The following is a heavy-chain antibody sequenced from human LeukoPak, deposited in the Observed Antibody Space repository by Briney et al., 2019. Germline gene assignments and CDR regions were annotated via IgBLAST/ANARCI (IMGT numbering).Heavy chain of an antibody. Sequence: GGSLRLSCAASGFTFSSYWMSWVRQAPGKGLEWVANIKQDGSEEYYADSVKGRFTISRDNSKNTLYLQMNSLRAEDTAVYYCAKLDPTRISPYGMDVWGQGTTVTVSS. CDR1: GFTFSSYW. CDR2: IKQDGSEE. CDR3: AKLDPTRISPYGMDV. J-gene: IGHJ6*02. V-gene: IGHV3-7*02. D-gene: IGHD3-10*01.